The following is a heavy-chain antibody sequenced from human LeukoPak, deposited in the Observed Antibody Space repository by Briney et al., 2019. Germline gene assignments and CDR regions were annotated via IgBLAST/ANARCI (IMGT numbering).Heavy chain of an antibody. CDR3: ASSTQISKYADY. D-gene: IGHD2-2*01. CDR2: INSDGSIT. J-gene: IGHJ4*02. CDR1: GFTFSSSW. Sequence: GGALRLSCAAPGFTFSSSWMQWVRQARGKGLVWVSRINSDGSITTYADSVRGRFTISRDNAKSTLYLQMNSLRAEDTAVYYCASSTQISKYADYWGQGALVTVSS. V-gene: IGHV3-74*01.